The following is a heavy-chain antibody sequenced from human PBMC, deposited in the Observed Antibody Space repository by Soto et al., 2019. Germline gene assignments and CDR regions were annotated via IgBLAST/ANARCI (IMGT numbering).Heavy chain of an antibody. D-gene: IGHD2-2*01. V-gene: IGHV4-34*01. CDR2: INHSGST. CDR1: GGSFSGYY. CDR3: ARGRDIVVVPAALERNWFDP. J-gene: IGHJ5*02. Sequence: SETLSLTCAVYGGSFSGYYWSWIRQPPGKGLEWIGEINHSGSTNYNPSLKSRVTISVDTSKNQFSLKLSSVTAADTAVYYCARGRDIVVVPAALERNWFDPWGQGTLVTVSS.